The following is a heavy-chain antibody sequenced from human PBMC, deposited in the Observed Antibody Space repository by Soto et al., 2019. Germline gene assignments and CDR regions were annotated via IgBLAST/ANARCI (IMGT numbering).Heavy chain of an antibody. V-gene: IGHV4-4*02. CDR3: ARQERITIFGVVIMTVFDY. D-gene: IGHD3-3*01. CDR1: GGSISSSNW. J-gene: IGHJ4*02. Sequence: PSETLSLTXAVSGGSISSSNWWSWVRQPPGKGLEWIGEIYHSGSTNYNPSLKSRVTISVDKSKNQFSLKLSSVTAADTAVYYCARQERITIFGVVIMTVFDYWGQGTLVTVSS. CDR2: IYHSGST.